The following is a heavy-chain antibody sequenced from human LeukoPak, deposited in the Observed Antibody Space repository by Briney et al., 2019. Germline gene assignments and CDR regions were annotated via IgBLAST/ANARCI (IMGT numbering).Heavy chain of an antibody. D-gene: IGHD2-2*02. V-gene: IGHV4-59*01. Sequence: PSETLSLTCTVSGGSISSYYWSWIRQSLGKGLEWIGYIYSSRNTIYNPSLRGRVTMSLDTSKNQLSLKLNSVTAADTAVYYCARYDCSSATCYTWWFDPWGQGTLVTVSS. CDR2: IYSSRNT. CDR1: GGSISSYY. CDR3: ARYDCSSATCYTWWFDP. J-gene: IGHJ5*02.